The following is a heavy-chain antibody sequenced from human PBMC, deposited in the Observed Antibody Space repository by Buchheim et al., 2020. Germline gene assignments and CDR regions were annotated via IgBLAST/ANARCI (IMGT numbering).Heavy chain of an antibody. Sequence: QLQLQESGPGLVKPSETLSLTCTVSGGSISSSSYYWGWIRQPPGKGLEWIGRIYYSGNTYYNPSLKSRVTISLDTSKNQFSLKLSSVTAADTAVYYCARRIAVAGTVLSTDWYFDLWGRGTL. V-gene: IGHV4-39*01. J-gene: IGHJ2*01. CDR3: ARRIAVAGTVLSTDWYFDL. CDR1: GGSISSSSYY. CDR2: IYYSGNT. D-gene: IGHD6-19*01.